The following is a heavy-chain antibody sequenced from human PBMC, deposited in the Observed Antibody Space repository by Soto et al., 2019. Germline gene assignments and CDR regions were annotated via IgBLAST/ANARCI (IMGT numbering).Heavy chain of an antibody. V-gene: IGHV4-4*07. Sequence: QVRLHESGPGLVKPSETLSLTCTVSGASVSSYYWSWFRQPAGKGLEWIGRIHSSGNLNYNPSLESRVTMSLDTSKNQFSLRLTSVTAADTALYLCARDVGKNYWGQGIRVAVSS. J-gene: IGHJ4*02. CDR3: ARDVGKNY. D-gene: IGHD3-10*01. CDR2: IHSSGNL. CDR1: GASVSSYY.